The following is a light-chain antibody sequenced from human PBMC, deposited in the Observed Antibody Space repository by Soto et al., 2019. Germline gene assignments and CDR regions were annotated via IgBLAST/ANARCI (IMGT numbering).Light chain of an antibody. CDR3: QQYSSWPPIT. CDR1: QSISNN. V-gene: IGKV3-15*01. CDR2: GAS. J-gene: IGKJ2*01. Sequence: EIVMTQSPVTLSVSPGERATLSCRASQSISNNLAWYQQKPGQAPRLLIYGASTRATDIPARFSGSGSGTEFTLTISSLQSEDFAVYYCQQYSSWPPITFGQGTKLGIK.